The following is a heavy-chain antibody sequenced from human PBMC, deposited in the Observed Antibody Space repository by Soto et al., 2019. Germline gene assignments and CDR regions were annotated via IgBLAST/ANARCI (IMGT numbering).Heavy chain of an antibody. V-gene: IGHV4-59*03. CDR2: IYFNGNT. CDR1: AASFSKYY. D-gene: IGHD1-7*01. CDR3: AGYNWNYYFDP. Sequence: SETLSLTCTVSAASFSKYYWSWIRQPPGKGLEWIGYIYFNGNTNYNPSLKRRVTISIGTSKSQFSLNLNSMTAADTAVYYCAGYNWNYYFDPWGQGTLVTVSS. J-gene: IGHJ5*02.